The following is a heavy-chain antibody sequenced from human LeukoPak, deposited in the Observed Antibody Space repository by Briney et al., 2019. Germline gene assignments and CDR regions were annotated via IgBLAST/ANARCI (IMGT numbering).Heavy chain of an antibody. CDR3: ARHGASSDFYYYFYPMDV. J-gene: IGHJ6*02. CDR2: IYPGDSDT. V-gene: IGHV5-51*01. CDR1: GYNFTNYW. D-gene: IGHD3-22*01. Sequence: GESLKISCKGSGYNFTNYWIGWVRQMPEKDLEWMGIIYPGDSDTTYSPSFQGQVTISVDKSISTAYLQWNSLKASDTAMYYCARHGASSDFYYYFYPMDVWGQGTTVAVSS.